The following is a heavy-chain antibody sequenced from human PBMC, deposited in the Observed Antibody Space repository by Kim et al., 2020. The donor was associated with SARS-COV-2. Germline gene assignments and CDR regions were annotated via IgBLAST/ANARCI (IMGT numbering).Heavy chain of an antibody. V-gene: IGHV3-30-3*01. J-gene: IGHJ4*02. CDR1: GFTFSSYA. D-gene: IGHD1-26*01. CDR2: ISYDGSNK. Sequence: GGSLRLSCAASGFTFSSYAMHWVRQAPGKGLEWVAVISYDGSNKYYADSVKGRFTISRDNSKNTLYLQMNSLRAEDTAVYYCARDGSPSGSSALDYWGQGTLVTVSS. CDR3: ARDGSPSGSSALDY.